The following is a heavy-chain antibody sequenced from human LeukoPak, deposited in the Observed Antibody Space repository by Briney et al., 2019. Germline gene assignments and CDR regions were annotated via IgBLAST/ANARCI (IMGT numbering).Heavy chain of an antibody. CDR2: IYPGGST. D-gene: IGHD1-1*01. CDR3: ARVGTLQNGMDV. CDR1: GFTVSSNY. V-gene: IGHV3-66*01. Sequence: GGSLRLSCGASGFTVSSNYMSCARQAPGKGLEWVSIIYPGGSTYYADSVKGRFTISRDNSNNTLYVQMNNLRVEDAALYYCARVGTLQNGMDVWGQGTTVTVSS. J-gene: IGHJ6*02.